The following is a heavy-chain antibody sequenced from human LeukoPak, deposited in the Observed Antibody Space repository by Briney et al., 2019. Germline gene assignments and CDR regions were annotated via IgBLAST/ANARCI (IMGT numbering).Heavy chain of an antibody. CDR2: IYYSGST. CDR3: ARGVVPAAISYYYMDV. J-gene: IGHJ6*03. CDR1: GGSISSGGYY. V-gene: IGHV4-31*03. D-gene: IGHD2-2*01. Sequence: SETLSPTCTVSGGSISSGGYYWSWIRQHPGKGLEWIGYIYYSGSTYYNPSLKSRVTISVDTSKNQFSLKLSSVTAADTAVYYCARGVVPAAISYYYMDVWGKGTTVTVSS.